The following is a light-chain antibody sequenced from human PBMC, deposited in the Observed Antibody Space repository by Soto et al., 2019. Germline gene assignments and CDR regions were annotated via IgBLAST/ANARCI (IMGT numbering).Light chain of an antibody. J-gene: IGLJ1*01. V-gene: IGLV2-8*01. CDR1: SSDFGGYNY. CDR3: CSYVGSNNYV. Sequence: QSALTQPPSASGSPGQSVAISCTGTSSDFGGYNYVSWYQQYPGKAPKLIMYEVTKRPSGVPDRFSGSKSGNTASLTVSGLQAEDEADYYCCSYVGSNNYVFGTGTKVTVL. CDR2: EVT.